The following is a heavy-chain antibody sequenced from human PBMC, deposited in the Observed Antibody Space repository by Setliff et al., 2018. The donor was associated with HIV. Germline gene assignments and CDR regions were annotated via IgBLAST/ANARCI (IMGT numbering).Heavy chain of an antibody. CDR3: IRRRRAPGAADLESY. CDR2: TYPGDSTT. D-gene: IGHD7-27*01. J-gene: IGHJ4*02. V-gene: IGHV5-51*01. CDR1: GYSFSDYW. Sequence: GESLKISCKASGYSFSDYWVGWVRQMPGKGLEWMGVTYPGDSTTRYSPSLEGQVTISADRSINTAFLQWSSLEASDTAMYYCIRRRRAPGAADLESYWGQGTLVTVSS.